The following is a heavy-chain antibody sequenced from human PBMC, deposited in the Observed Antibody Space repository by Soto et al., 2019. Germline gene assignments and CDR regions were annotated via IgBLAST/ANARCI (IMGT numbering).Heavy chain of an antibody. CDR3: ARGRALSIPYYFDF. J-gene: IGHJ4*02. D-gene: IGHD3-16*02. V-gene: IGHV1-3*01. Sequence: FQGRVTITRDTSSSTAYMALSSLRSEDTAVYYCARGRALSIPYYFDFWGQGTLVTVSS.